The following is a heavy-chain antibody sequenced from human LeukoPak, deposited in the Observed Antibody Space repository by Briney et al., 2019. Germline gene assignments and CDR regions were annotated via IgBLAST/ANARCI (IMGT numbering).Heavy chain of an antibody. Sequence: GGSLRLSCAASGFTFSSYAMHWVRQAPGEGLEWVAVISYDGSNKYYADSVKGRFTISRDNSKNTLYLQMNSLRAEDTAVYYCARGSYSSGWYVDYWGQGTLVTVSS. V-gene: IGHV3-30*04. CDR1: GFTFSSYA. CDR2: ISYDGSNK. D-gene: IGHD6-19*01. CDR3: ARGSYSSGWYVDY. J-gene: IGHJ4*02.